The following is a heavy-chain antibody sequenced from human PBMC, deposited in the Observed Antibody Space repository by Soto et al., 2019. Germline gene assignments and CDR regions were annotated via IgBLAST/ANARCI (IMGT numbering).Heavy chain of an antibody. CDR2: ISYDGSNK. Sequence: QVQLVESGGGVVQPGRSLRLSCAASGFTFSSYAMHWVRQAPGKGLEWVAVISYDGSNKYYADSVKGRFTISRDNSKNTLYLQMNSLRAEDTAVYYCASDSTVGALYYFDYWGQGTLVTVSS. CDR3: ASDSTVGALYYFDY. V-gene: IGHV3-30-3*01. J-gene: IGHJ4*02. CDR1: GFTFSSYA. D-gene: IGHD1-26*01.